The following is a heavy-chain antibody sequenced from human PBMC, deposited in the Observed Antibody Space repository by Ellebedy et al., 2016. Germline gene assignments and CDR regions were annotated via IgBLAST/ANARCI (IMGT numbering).Heavy chain of an antibody. V-gene: IGHV3-64D*06. Sequence: GESLKISCSASGFTFSSYAMHWVRQAPGKGLEYVSAISSNGGSTYYADSVKGRFTISRDNSKNTLYLQMSSLRAEDTAVYYCELRRYFDWLDGMDVWGQGTTVTVSS. CDR1: GFTFSSYA. CDR3: ELRRYFDWLDGMDV. D-gene: IGHD3-9*01. CDR2: ISSNGGST. J-gene: IGHJ6*02.